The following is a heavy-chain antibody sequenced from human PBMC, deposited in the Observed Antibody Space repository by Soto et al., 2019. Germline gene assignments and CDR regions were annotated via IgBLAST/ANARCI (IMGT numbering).Heavy chain of an antibody. CDR2: INPDGSEE. CDR3: ARPYCFGGPCSSPPDY. Sequence: ELQLVESGGDLVQPGGSLRLSCEVSGITFSSFWVTWVRQPPGTGLEWVANINPDGSEEYYVDSVKGRFTISRDNAKNSLYLQMDNLRAEDTAVYYCARPYCFGGPCSSPPDYWGQGTLVTVSS. CDR1: GITFSSFW. V-gene: IGHV3-7*01. D-gene: IGHD2-15*01. J-gene: IGHJ4*02.